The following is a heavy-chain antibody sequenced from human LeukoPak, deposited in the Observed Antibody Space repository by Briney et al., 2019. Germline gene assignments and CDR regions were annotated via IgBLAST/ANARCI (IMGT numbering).Heavy chain of an antibody. CDR3: ARGLRYSGYVGLNWFDP. Sequence: SETLSLTCAVYGGSFSGYYWSWIRQPPGKGLEWIGVINHSGSTNYNPSLKSRVTISVDTSKNQFSLKLSSVTAADTAVYYCARGLRYSGYVGLNWFDPWGQGTLVTVSS. CDR1: GGSFSGYY. D-gene: IGHD5-12*01. CDR2: INHSGST. J-gene: IGHJ5*02. V-gene: IGHV4-34*01.